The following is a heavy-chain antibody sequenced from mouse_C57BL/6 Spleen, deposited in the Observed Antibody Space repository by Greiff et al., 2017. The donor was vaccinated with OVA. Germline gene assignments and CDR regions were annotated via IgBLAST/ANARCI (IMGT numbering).Heavy chain of an antibody. J-gene: IGHJ3*01. D-gene: IGHD2-5*01. V-gene: IGHV1-26*01. CDR2: INPNNGGT. Sequence: VQLQQSGPELVKPGASVKISCKASGYTFTDYYMNWVKQSHGKSLEWIGDINPNNGGTSYNQKFKGKATLTVDKSSSTAYMELRSLTSEDSAVYYCARGWVYSNYEFAYWGQGTLVTVSA. CDR3: ARGWVYSNYEFAY. CDR1: GYTFTDYY.